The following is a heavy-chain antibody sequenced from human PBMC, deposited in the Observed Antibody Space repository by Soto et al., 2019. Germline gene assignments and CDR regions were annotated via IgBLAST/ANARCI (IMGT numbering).Heavy chain of an antibody. D-gene: IGHD5-18*01. CDR1: GFTFSHHY. Sequence: QMQLVESGGGLVEPGGSLILSCEASGFTFSHHYMSWIRQAPGKGLEWVSYISRSGTTIYYADSVRGRFTISRDNSKNSLYLQMDSLRAEDTALYYCVREPELWDENVATRPSTYYYGMDVRGQGATVTVSS. V-gene: IGHV3-11*01. CDR2: ISRSGTTI. CDR3: VREPELWDENVATRPSTYYYGMDV. J-gene: IGHJ6*02.